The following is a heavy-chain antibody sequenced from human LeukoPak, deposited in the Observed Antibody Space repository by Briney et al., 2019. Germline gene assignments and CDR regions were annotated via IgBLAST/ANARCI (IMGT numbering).Heavy chain of an antibody. CDR2: IKQDGSEE. J-gene: IGHJ4*02. D-gene: IGHD6-25*01. CDR1: GFTISSNW. V-gene: IGHV3-7*01. Sequence: GGSLRLSCAASGFTISSNWMTWVRQAPGKGLEWVANIKQDGSEEYYVDSVKGRFTISRDNAKNSLYLQMNSLRAEDTAVYYCAREKAAAFDYLGQGTLVTVSS. CDR3: AREKAAAFDY.